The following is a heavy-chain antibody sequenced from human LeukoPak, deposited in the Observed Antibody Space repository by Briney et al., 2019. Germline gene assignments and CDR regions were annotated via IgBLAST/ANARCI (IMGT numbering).Heavy chain of an antibody. CDR3: ARALYCSSSNCYDGASDY. Sequence: ASVKVSCKASGYTFTNYGISWVRQAPGQGLEWMGWITADNGNANYAQKFQGRVTMTADTSTSTAYMELRSLRSDDTAVCYCARALYCSSSNCYDGASDYWGQGTLVTVSS. J-gene: IGHJ4*02. CDR2: ITADNGNA. V-gene: IGHV1-18*01. D-gene: IGHD2-15*01. CDR1: GYTFTNYG.